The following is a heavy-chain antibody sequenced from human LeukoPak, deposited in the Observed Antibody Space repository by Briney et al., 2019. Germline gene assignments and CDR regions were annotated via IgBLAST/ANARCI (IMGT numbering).Heavy chain of an antibody. J-gene: IGHJ4*02. D-gene: IGHD6-19*01. Sequence: SETLSLTCTVSGGSISSYYWSWIRQPPGKGLEWIGYIYYSGSTNYNPSLKSRVTMSVDTSKNQFSLQLSSVTAADTAVYYCARGSSGWYSIDYWGQGALVTVSS. V-gene: IGHV4-59*12. CDR3: ARGSSGWYSIDY. CDR2: IYYSGST. CDR1: GGSISSYY.